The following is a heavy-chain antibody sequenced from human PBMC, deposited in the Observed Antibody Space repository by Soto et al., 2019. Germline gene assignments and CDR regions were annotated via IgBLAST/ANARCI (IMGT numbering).Heavy chain of an antibody. Sequence: LLPLSLTCTVAWGNSVDVGYCRICIRQPPEKGLERLGYIYSSGGTYYNPSLKSRVTISVDTSKNQFSLKLSSVTAADTAVYYCARDSGSGYNYGPWERKTSWFDPWGQATLVTVSS. D-gene: IGHD5-18*01. CDR2: IYSSGGT. J-gene: IGHJ5*02. V-gene: IGHV4-30-4*01. CDR3: ARDSGSGYNYGPWERKTSWFDP. CDR1: WGNSVDVGYC.